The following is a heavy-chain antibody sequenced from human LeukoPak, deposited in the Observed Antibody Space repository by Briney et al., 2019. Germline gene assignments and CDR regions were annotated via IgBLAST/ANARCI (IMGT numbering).Heavy chain of an antibody. CDR3: ARFQENYYYMDV. CDR2: INPNSGGT. Sequence: ASVKVSCKASGYTFTGYYMHWVRQAPGQGLEWMGWINPNSGGTDYAQKFQGRVTMARDTSISTAYMELSRLRSDDTAVYYCARFQENYYYMDVWGKGTTVTVSS. J-gene: IGHJ6*03. CDR1: GYTFTGYY. V-gene: IGHV1-2*02.